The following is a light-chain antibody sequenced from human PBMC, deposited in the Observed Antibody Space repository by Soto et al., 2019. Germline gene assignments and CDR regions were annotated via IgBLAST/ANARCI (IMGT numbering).Light chain of an antibody. CDR3: QQYNSYSLT. V-gene: IGKV1-5*03. CDR2: KAS. Sequence: DIQMTQSPSTLSASVGDRVTITCRASQSISSWLAWYQQKPGKAPKLLIYKASSLESGVPSRVSGSGSGTEFTLTISSLQPDDFATYYCQQYNSYSLTFGGGTKVEIK. CDR1: QSISSW. J-gene: IGKJ4*01.